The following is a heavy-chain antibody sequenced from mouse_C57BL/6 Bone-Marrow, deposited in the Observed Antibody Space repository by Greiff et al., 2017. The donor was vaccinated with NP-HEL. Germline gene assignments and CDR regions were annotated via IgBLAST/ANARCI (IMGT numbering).Heavy chain of an antibody. CDR1: GYTFTEYT. Sequence: VKLVESGAELVKPGASVKLSCKASGYTFTEYTIHWVKQRSGQGLEWIGWFYPGSGSIKYNEKFKDKATLTADKSSSTVYMELSRLTSEDSAVYFCARHEDMGYGTLYAMDYWGQGTSVTVSS. CDR3: ARHEDMGYGTLYAMDY. D-gene: IGHD1-1*01. J-gene: IGHJ4*01. V-gene: IGHV1-62-2*01. CDR2: FYPGSGSI.